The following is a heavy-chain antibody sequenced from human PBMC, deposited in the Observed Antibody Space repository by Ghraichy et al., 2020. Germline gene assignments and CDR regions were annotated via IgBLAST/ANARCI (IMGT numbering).Heavy chain of an antibody. J-gene: IGHJ6*02. CDR2: ISNDGSTK. Sequence: GESLNISCAASRFSFTNYGMHWVRQGPGKGLEWVAVISNDGSTKLYADPVKGRFTISRDNSKNTLYLEMSSLRVEDTAVYYCAKTPDSGHYHDYFYYYGMDVWGQGTTVTVSS. D-gene: IGHD3-9*01. CDR1: RFSFTNYG. CDR3: AKTPDSGHYHDYFYYYGMDV. V-gene: IGHV3-30*18.